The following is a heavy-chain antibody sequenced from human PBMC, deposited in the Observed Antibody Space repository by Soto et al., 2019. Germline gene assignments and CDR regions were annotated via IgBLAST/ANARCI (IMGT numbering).Heavy chain of an antibody. J-gene: IGHJ4*02. V-gene: IGHV3-72*01. CDR3: TRDNPRAPGTLDY. CDR2: IRNKANRYTT. CDR1: GFSFSDHY. D-gene: IGHD6-13*01. Sequence: EMQLVESGGGLVRPGGSLRLSCAASGFSFSDHYMDWVRQAPGKGLEWVGRIRNKANRYTTEYAASVKGRFTISRDDSKNSLYLQMNSLVTDDTAVYFCTRDNPRAPGTLDYWGQGTLVSVSS.